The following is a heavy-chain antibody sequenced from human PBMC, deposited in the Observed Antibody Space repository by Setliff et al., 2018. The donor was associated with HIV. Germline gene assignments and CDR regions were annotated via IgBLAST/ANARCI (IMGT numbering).Heavy chain of an antibody. Sequence: ASVKVSCKTFGYSFTAYQMHWLRQAPGQGLEWMGRINPNSGGTNYAQKFRGRVTMTRDTSISTAYMELSRLGSDDTAVYYCARDRYYYDSSGYYCWGQGTLVTVSS. V-gene: IGHV1-2*06. J-gene: IGHJ4*02. D-gene: IGHD3-22*01. CDR2: INPNSGGT. CDR3: ARDRYYYDSSGYYC. CDR1: GYSFTAYQ.